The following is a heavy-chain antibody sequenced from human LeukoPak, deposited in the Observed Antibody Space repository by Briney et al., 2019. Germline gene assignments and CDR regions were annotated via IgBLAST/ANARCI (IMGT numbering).Heavy chain of an antibody. CDR2: INPNSGGT. D-gene: IGHD4-23*01. V-gene: IGHV1-2*02. J-gene: IGHJ4*02. CDR3: ARVTVVTKGFDY. CDR1: GYTFTGYY. Sequence: ASVKVSCKASGYTFTGYYMHWVRQAPGQGLEWMGWINPNSGGTNYAQKFQGRVTMTRDTSISTAYMELSRLRSDDTAVYYCARVTVVTKGFDYWGQGTLVTVSS.